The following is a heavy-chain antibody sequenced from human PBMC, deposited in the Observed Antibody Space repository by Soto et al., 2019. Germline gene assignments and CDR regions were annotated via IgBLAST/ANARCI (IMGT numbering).Heavy chain of an antibody. V-gene: IGHV1-24*01. Sequence: GASVKVYCKVAGYTLTELSMHWVRQAPGKGLEWMGGFDPEDGETIYAQKFQGRVTMTEDTSTDTAYMELSSLRSEDTAVYYCATLSSQGYSFDYWGQGTLVTVSS. D-gene: IGHD6-13*01. CDR3: ATLSSQGYSFDY. CDR1: GYTLTELS. CDR2: FDPEDGET. J-gene: IGHJ4*02.